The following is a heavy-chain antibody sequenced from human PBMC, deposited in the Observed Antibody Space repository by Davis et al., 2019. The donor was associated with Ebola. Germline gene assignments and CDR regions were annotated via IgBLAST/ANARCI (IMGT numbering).Heavy chain of an antibody. V-gene: IGHV3-33*06. D-gene: IGHD3-3*01. CDR3: AKSSDFWSGDFDY. Sequence: GESLKISCAASGFTFSSYGMHWVRQAPGKGLEWVAVIWYDGSNKYYADSVKGRFTISRDNSKNTLYLQMNSLRAEDTAVYYCAKSSDFWSGDFDYWGQGTLVTVSS. CDR2: IWYDGSNK. J-gene: IGHJ4*02. CDR1: GFTFSSYG.